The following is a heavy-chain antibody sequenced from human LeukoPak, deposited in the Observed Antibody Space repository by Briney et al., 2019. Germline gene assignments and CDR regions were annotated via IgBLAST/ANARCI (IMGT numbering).Heavy chain of an antibody. J-gene: IGHJ4*02. CDR1: GGSISSGGYY. D-gene: IGHD4-11*01. V-gene: IGHV4-31*02. Sequence: SQTLSLTCTVSGGSISSGGYYWSWIRQPPGKGLEWIGEINHSGSTNYNPSLKSRVTISVDTSKNQFSLKLSSVTAADTAVYYCARGSATVTHNFDYWGQGTLVTVSS. CDR3: ARGSATVTHNFDY. CDR2: INHSGST.